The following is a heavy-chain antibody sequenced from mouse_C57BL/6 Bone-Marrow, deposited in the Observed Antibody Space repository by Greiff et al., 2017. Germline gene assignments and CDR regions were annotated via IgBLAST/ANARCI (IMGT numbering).Heavy chain of an antibody. V-gene: IGHV5-6*01. CDR3: ARPGDPYYFDY. J-gene: IGHJ2*01. CDR1: EFTFSSYG. Sequence: EVHLVESGGDLVKPGGSLKLSCAASEFTFSSYGMSWVRQTPDKRLEWVATISSGGSYTYYPDSVKGRFTISRDNAKNTLYLQMSSLKSEDTAMYYCARPGDPYYFDYWGQGTTLTVSS. CDR2: ISSGGSYT.